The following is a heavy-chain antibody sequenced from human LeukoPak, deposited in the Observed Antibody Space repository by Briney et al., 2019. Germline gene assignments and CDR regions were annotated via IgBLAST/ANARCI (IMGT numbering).Heavy chain of an antibody. V-gene: IGHV1-69*13. CDR3: ASNDYYDSSGSDY. D-gene: IGHD3-22*01. CDR1: GGTFTIYA. J-gene: IGHJ4*02. CDR2: IIPIFGTA. Sequence: GASVTVSFTASGGTFTIYAISWVRQAPGQGLEWMGGIIPIFGTANYAQKFQGRVTITSDESTSTAYMELSSLRSEDTAVYYCASNDYYDSSGSDYWGQGTLVTVSS.